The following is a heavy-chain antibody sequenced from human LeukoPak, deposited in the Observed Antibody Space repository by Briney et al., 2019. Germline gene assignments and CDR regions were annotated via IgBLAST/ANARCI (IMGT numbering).Heavy chain of an antibody. CDR1: GGPFSGYS. V-gene: IGHV4-34*01. J-gene: IGHJ4*02. CDR3: ARYFDY. CDR2: INHSGST. Sequence: SKPLSSTWVAYGGPFSGYSWSWFRQPPGKGLEWIGEINHSGSTNYNPSLKSRVTISVDTSKNQFSLKLSSVTAADTAVYYCARYFDYWGQGTLVTVSS.